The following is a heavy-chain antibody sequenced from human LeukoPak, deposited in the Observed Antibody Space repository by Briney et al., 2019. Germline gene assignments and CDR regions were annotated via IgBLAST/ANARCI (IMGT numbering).Heavy chain of an antibody. J-gene: IGHJ4*02. CDR3: ARDLGDTSRFLWGNYFDH. V-gene: IGHV1-46*01. Sequence: ASVKVSCKASGYTFPNYYIHWVRRAPGQGLEWMAIINPSTGGTHYAQRFQGRVTVTRDTSTSTVYMELSSLRSEDTAVYYCARDLGDTSRFLWGNYFDHWGQGTLVTVSS. CDR2: INPSTGGT. CDR1: GYTFPNYY. D-gene: IGHD6-13*01.